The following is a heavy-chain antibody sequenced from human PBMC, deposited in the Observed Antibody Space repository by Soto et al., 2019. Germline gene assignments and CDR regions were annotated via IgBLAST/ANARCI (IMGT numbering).Heavy chain of an antibody. CDR2: ISWNSGSI. D-gene: IGHD6-19*01. CDR1: GFTFDDYA. Sequence: EVQLVESGGGLVQPGRSLRLSCAASGFTFDDYAMHWVRQAPGKGLEWVSGISWNSGSIGYADSVKGRFTISRDNAKNSLYPQMNSLRAEDTALYYCAKDKGSSGGDFQHWGQGTLVTVSS. V-gene: IGHV3-9*01. CDR3: AKDKGSSGGDFQH. J-gene: IGHJ1*01.